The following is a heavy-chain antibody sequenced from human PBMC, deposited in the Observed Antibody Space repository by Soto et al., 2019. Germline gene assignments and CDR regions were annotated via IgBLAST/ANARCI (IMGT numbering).Heavy chain of an antibody. Sequence: GGSLRLSFAASGFAFSTYWMHWVRQAPGKGLLWVSRIKFDGSSTYYADSVKGRFTISRDDAKDTLFLQMNGLRVDDTAVYYCARGAKNIYAMDVWGQGTTVTVSS. CDR2: IKFDGSST. CDR1: GFAFSTYW. CDR3: ARGAKNIYAMDV. J-gene: IGHJ6*02. V-gene: IGHV3-74*01.